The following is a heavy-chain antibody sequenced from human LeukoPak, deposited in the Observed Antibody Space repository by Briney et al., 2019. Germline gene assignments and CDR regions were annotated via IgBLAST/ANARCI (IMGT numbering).Heavy chain of an antibody. CDR1: GFSFRSYS. CDR2: ITGSSSYI. Sequence: GGSLRLSCAPSGFSFRSYSMDWVRQAPGKGLEWVSSITGSSSYISYADSVKGRFTISRDNAENSLFLQMNSLRPEDTGVYFCARDRMEGGETFDSWGQGTLVTVSS. V-gene: IGHV3-21*01. CDR3: ARDRMEGGETFDS. D-gene: IGHD3-16*01. J-gene: IGHJ4*02.